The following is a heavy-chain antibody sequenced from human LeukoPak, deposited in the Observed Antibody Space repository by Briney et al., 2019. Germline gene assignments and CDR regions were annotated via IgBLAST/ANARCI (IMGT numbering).Heavy chain of an antibody. CDR3: ARGVTSSGSYDLFDP. J-gene: IGHJ5*02. CDR2: ISSGGTTK. CDR1: GFTFSSYA. V-gene: IGHV3-48*02. D-gene: IGHD1-26*01. Sequence: GGSLRLSCAASGFTFSSYAMSWVRQAPGKGLEWVSYISSGGTTKYYADSVKGRFTISRDDAKNSLYLQMYSLRDEDTAVYYCARGVTSSGSYDLFDPWGQGALVTVSS.